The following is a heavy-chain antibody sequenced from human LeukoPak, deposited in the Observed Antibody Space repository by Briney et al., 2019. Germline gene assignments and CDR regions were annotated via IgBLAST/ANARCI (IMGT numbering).Heavy chain of an antibody. J-gene: IGHJ4*02. D-gene: IGHD4-23*01. CDR1: GGSPSSYY. CDR3: AGHDYGGLVDY. V-gene: IGHV4-59*01. Sequence: PSETLSLTCTVSGGSPSSYYWTWIRQPQGKGLEWIGYIYYSGSTNYNPSLKSRVTISVDTSKNQLSLKLSSVTAADTAVYYCAGHDYGGLVDYWGQGTLVTVSS. CDR2: IYYSGST.